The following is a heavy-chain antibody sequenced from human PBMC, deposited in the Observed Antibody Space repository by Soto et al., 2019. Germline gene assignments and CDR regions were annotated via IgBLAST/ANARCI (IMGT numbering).Heavy chain of an antibody. CDR3: ARGLGSGDY. D-gene: IGHD6-25*01. CDR1: GYTLTSFY. Sequence: QVQLVQSGAEVKKPGASVKVSCKASGYTLTSFYIHWVRQAPGQGLEWMGIINPNGGSTNYAHNFQGRVTITRDTSTSTVYMDLSSLRSEDTAVYYCARGLGSGDYWGQGTLVTVSS. CDR2: INPNGGST. V-gene: IGHV1-46*03. J-gene: IGHJ4*02.